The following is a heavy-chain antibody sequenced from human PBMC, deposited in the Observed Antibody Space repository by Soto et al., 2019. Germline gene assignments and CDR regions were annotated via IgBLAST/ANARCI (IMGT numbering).Heavy chain of an antibody. J-gene: IGHJ4*02. V-gene: IGHV3-30*01. CDR2: ISYDGTNE. D-gene: IGHD2-8*01. CDR3: VASVFSFDY. CDR1: GFTFSTSA. Sequence: HVQLVESGGGVVQPGRSLRLSCAASGFTFSTSAMHWVRQAPGKGLEWVTVISYDGTNEHYEDSVKGRFTVSRDNSRNTLSLQMNSLRPEDTAMYYRVASVFSFDYWGQGSLVTVSS.